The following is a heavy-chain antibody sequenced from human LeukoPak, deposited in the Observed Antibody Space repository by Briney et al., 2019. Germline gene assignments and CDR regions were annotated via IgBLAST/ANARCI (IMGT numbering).Heavy chain of an antibody. V-gene: IGHV1-69*01. CDR2: IIPIFGTA. Sequence: ASVKVSCKASGGTFSSYAISWVRQAPGQGLEWMGGIIPIFGTANYAQKFQGRVTITADESTSTAYMELSSLRSEDTAVYYCARSAFSYCSSTSSPFYYGAKETLVTVSS. D-gene: IGHD2-2*01. CDR3: ARSAFSYCSSTSSPFYY. CDR1: GGTFSSYA. J-gene: IGHJ4*02.